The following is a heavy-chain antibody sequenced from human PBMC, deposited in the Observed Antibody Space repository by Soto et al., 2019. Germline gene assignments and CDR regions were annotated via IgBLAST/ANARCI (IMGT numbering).Heavy chain of an antibody. CDR2: ISANNGNT. D-gene: IGHD2-2*01. V-gene: IGHV1-18*01. CDR3: ARDDCSSTSCSTAWYYYGMDV. J-gene: IGHJ6*02. CDR1: GYTFTSYG. Sequence: QVPLVQSGAEVKKPGASVKVSCKASGYTFTSYGISWVRQAPGQGLEWMGGISANNGNTNYARKLQGRFTMTTDTSTSTAYMELRSLRSDDTAVYYCARDDCSSTSCSTAWYYYGMDVWGQGTTVTVSS.